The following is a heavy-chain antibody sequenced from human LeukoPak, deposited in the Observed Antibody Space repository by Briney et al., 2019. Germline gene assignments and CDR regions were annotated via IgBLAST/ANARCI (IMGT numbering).Heavy chain of an antibody. Sequence: ASVKVSCKASGYTSTGYYMHWVRQAPGQGLEWMGWINPNSGGTNYAQKFQGRVTMTRDTSISTAYMELSRLRSDDTAVYYCARTPYPYYNMDVWGKGTTVTVSS. CDR2: INPNSGGT. CDR1: GYTSTGYY. J-gene: IGHJ6*03. V-gene: IGHV1-2*02. CDR3: ARTPYPYYNMDV. D-gene: IGHD2-21*01.